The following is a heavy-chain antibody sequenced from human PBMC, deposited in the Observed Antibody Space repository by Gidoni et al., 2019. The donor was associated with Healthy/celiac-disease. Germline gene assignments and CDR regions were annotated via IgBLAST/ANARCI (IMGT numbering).Heavy chain of an antibody. CDR2: MNPNSGNT. V-gene: IGHV1-8*01. CDR1: GYPFTSYE. J-gene: IGHJ5*01. Sequence: QVQLVQSGAEVKTPGASVKVSCKASGYPFTSYELNWVRRATGQGLEWMGWMNPNSGNTGYAQKVQGRVTMTRNTSISTGYMELSSLRSEDTAVYYCARSCRGDYPRLDSWGQGTLVTVSS. CDR3: ARSCRGDYPRLDS. D-gene: IGHD4-17*01.